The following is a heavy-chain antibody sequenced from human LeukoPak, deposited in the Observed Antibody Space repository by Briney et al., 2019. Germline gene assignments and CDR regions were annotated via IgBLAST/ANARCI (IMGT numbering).Heavy chain of an antibody. J-gene: IGHJ3*02. CDR3: AKDPNGDYIGAFDM. CDR2: ISGSGDRT. Sequence: GGSLRLSCAASGITASSYAMTWVRQAPGKGLEWVSSISGSGDRTMYADSVKGRFTISRDNFKNTLYLQMNSLRAEDTALYHCAKDPNGDYIGAFDMWGQGTMVTAAS. V-gene: IGHV3-23*01. CDR1: GITASSYA. D-gene: IGHD4-17*01.